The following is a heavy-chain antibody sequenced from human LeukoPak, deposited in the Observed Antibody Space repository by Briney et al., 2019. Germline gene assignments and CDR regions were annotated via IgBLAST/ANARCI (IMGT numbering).Heavy chain of an antibody. CDR3: AKGQAGHLDY. CDR1: GFTFDDYG. J-gene: IGHJ4*02. Sequence: GGSLRLSCAASGFTFDDYGMNWVRQAPGKGLERVTTINWNGGSTGYADSVKGRFTISRDNAKNSLYLQMNSLRAEDTALYYCAKGQAGHLDYWGQGTLVTVSS. D-gene: IGHD6-13*01. CDR2: INWNGGST. V-gene: IGHV3-20*04.